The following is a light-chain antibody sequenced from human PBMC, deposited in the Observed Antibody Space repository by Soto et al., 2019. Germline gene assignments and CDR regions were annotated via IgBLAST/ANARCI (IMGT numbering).Light chain of an antibody. CDR3: QHYGSPGT. Sequence: EIVLTQSAGTLSLSPGETATLSCRASQSVSKNYLAWYQQKPGQAPRLLIYGASNRATGIPDRFSGSGSGTDFTLTISRMQPEDFAVDDCQHYGSPGTFGQGTKVDIK. V-gene: IGKV3-20*01. CDR1: QSVSKNY. CDR2: GAS. J-gene: IGKJ1*01.